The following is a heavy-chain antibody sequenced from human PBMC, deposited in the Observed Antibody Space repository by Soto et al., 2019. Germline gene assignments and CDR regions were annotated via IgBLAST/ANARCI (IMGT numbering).Heavy chain of an antibody. CDR3: ARGSTPGIAAAGFRYYYYGMDV. CDR2: INHSGST. Sequence: LPETLSLTCAVYGGSFSGYYWSWIRQPPGKGLEWIGEINHSGSTNYNPSLRSRVTISVDTSKNQFSLKLSSVTAADTAVYYCARGSTPGIAAAGFRYYYYGMDVWGQGTTVTVSS. V-gene: IGHV4-34*01. D-gene: IGHD6-13*01. CDR1: GGSFSGYY. J-gene: IGHJ6*02.